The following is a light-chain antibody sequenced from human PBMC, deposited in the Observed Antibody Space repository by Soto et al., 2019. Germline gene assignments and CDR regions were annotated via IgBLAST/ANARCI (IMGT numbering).Light chain of an antibody. CDR2: SND. V-gene: IGLV1-44*01. CDR3: AAWDDSLNGPV. J-gene: IGLJ2*01. CDR1: SSNIGRNT. Sequence: QTVVTQPPSASGTPGQRVTISCSGGSSNIGRNTVNWYQLLPGTAPKLLIYSNDRRPSGVPDRFSGSKSGTSASLAISGLQSEDEADYYCAAWDDSLNGPVFGGGTKLTVL.